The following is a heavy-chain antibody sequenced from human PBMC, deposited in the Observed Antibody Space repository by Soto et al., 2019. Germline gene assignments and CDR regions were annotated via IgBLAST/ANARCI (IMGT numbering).Heavy chain of an antibody. CDR3: AKGAAAVTTSLVY. J-gene: IGHJ4*02. CDR1: GFTFSSYG. Sequence: PGGSLRLSCAASGFTFSSYGMPWVRQAPGKGLEWVAVISYDGSNKYYADSVKGRFTISRDNSKNTLYLQMNSLRAEDTAVYYCAKGAAAVTTSLVYWGQGTLVTVSS. D-gene: IGHD4-17*01. V-gene: IGHV3-30*18. CDR2: ISYDGSNK.